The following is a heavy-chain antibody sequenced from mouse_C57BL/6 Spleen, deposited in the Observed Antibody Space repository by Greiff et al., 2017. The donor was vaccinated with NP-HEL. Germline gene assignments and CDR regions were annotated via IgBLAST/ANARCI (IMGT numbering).Heavy chain of an antibody. CDR2: IDPSDSYT. Sequence: QVQLKQPGAELVMPGASVKLSCKASGYTFTSYWMHWVKQRPGQGLEWIGEIDPSDSYTNYNQKFKGKSTLTVDKSSSTAYMQLSSLTSEDSAVYYCASAYYSNYWYFDVWGTGTTVTVSS. D-gene: IGHD2-5*01. V-gene: IGHV1-69*01. CDR3: ASAYYSNYWYFDV. CDR1: GYTFTSYW. J-gene: IGHJ1*03.